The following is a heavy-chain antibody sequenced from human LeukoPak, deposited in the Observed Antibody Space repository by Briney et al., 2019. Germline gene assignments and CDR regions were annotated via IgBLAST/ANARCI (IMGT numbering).Heavy chain of an antibody. V-gene: IGHV3-20*04. CDR2: INLNGGST. D-gene: IGHD6-13*01. Sequence: GGSLRLSCAASGFTFDDYGMSWVRQAPGKELEWVSGINLNGGSTGYADSVKGRFTISRDNAKNSLYLQMNSLRAEDTALYYCARDPWGIASSRLFDYWGQGTLVTVSS. CDR1: GFTFDDYG. CDR3: ARDPWGIASSRLFDY. J-gene: IGHJ4*02.